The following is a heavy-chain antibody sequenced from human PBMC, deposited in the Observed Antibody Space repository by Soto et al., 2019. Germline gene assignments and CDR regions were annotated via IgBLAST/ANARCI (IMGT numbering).Heavy chain of an antibody. V-gene: IGHV3-21*01. D-gene: IGHD2-15*01. CDR2: ISSSSSYI. CDR3: AREPRPPVVTALDY. CDR1: GFTFSSYS. Sequence: PGGSLRLSCAASGFTFSSYSMNWVRQAPGKGLEWVSSISSSSSYIYYADSVKGRFTISRDNAKNSLYLQMNSLRAEDTAVYYCAREPRPPVVTALDYWGQGTLVTVSS. J-gene: IGHJ4*02.